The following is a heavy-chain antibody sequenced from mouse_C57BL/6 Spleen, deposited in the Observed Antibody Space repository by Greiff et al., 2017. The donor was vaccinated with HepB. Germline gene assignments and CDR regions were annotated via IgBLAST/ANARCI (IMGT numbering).Heavy chain of an antibody. Sequence: QVQLKQSGPELVKPGASVKISCKASGYAFSSSWMNWVKQRPGKGLEWIGRIYPGDGDTNYNGKFKGKATLTADKSSSTAYMQLSSLTSEDSAVYFCASSSYYYYTDWGQGTLVTVSA. J-gene: IGHJ3*01. CDR2: IYPGDGDT. D-gene: IGHD1-1*01. CDR3: ASSSYYYYTD. V-gene: IGHV1-82*01. CDR1: GYAFSSSW.